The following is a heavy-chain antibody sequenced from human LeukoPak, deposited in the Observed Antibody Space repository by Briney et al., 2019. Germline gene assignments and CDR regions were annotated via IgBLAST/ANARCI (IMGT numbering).Heavy chain of an antibody. Sequence: PGESLRLSCAASGFTFSTYWMHWVRQAPGKGLVWVSRINSDGYSTSYADSVKGRFTISRDNAKNSLYLQVNSLRAEDTAVYYCAREVAVGIGAYNYWGQGTLVTVSS. D-gene: IGHD6-13*01. CDR1: GFTFSTYW. V-gene: IGHV3-74*01. CDR2: INSDGYST. J-gene: IGHJ4*02. CDR3: AREVAVGIGAYNY.